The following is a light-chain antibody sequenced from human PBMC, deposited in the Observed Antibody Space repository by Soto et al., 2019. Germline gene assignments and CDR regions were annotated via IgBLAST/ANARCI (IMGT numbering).Light chain of an antibody. J-gene: IGKJ4*01. CDR1: QSVSSN. CDR3: QQYNKWPLT. V-gene: IGKV3-15*01. CDR2: GAS. Sequence: EIVMTQSPATLSVSPGERATLSCRASQSVSSNLAWYQQKPGQAPRLLIYGASTRATGIPARFSGSGSGTEFTLTIGRLQSGDYAVYYCQQYNKWPLTFGGGTTVEIK.